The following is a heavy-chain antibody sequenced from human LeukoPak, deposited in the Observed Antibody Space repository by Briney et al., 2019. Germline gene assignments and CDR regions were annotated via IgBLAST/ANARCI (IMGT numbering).Heavy chain of an antibody. J-gene: IGHJ5*02. CDR3: ARDASSSWFSWFDH. CDR2: IYTSGST. D-gene: IGHD6-13*01. V-gene: IGHV4-4*07. CDR1: GGSISSYY. Sequence: PSETLSLTCTVSGGSISSYYWSWIRQPAGKGLEWIGRIYTSGSTNYNPSLKSRVTMPVDTSKNQFSLKLSSVTAADTAVYYCARDASSSWFSWFDHWGQGTLVTVSS.